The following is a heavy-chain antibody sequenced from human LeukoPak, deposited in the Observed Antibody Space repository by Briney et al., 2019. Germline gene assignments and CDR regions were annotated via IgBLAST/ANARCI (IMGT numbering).Heavy chain of an antibody. D-gene: IGHD3-22*01. CDR3: ARGAYDSEYYFDY. J-gene: IGHJ4*02. CDR1: GGSISSGGYY. V-gene: IGHV4-31*03. CDR2: IYYSGST. Sequence: SQTLSLTCTVSGGSISSGGYYWSWIRQHPGKGLEWIGYIYYSGSTNYNPSLKSRVTISVDTSKNQFSLKLSSVTAADTAVYYCARGAYDSEYYFDYWGQGTLVTVSS.